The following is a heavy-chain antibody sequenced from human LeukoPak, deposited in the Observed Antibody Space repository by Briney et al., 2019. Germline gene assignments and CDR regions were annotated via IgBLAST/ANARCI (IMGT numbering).Heavy chain of an antibody. D-gene: IGHD2-15*01. Sequence: GASVKVSCKASGYTFTGYYMHWVRQAPGQGLEWMGWVNPNSGGTNYAQKFQGRVTMTRDTSISTAYMELSRLRSDDTAVYYCARAHPRYCSGGSCYSSPIDYRGQGTLVTVSS. V-gene: IGHV1-2*02. CDR1: GYTFTGYY. CDR3: ARAHPRYCSGGSCYSSPIDY. CDR2: VNPNSGGT. J-gene: IGHJ4*02.